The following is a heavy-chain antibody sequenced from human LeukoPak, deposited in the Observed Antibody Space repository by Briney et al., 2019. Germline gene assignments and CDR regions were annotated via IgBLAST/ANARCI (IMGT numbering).Heavy chain of an antibody. CDR3: ARGEDFERYYLAY. D-gene: IGHD3-9*01. Sequence: SETLSLTCSVSGGSISIYYWTWIRQIPGKGLEWIGYIYYTGTTNYNPLFESRATISVDTSKNQFSLKLTSVTAADTAVYFCARGEDFERYYLAYWGQGTLVTVSS. V-gene: IGHV4-59*01. CDR2: IYYTGTT. CDR1: GGSISIYY. J-gene: IGHJ4*02.